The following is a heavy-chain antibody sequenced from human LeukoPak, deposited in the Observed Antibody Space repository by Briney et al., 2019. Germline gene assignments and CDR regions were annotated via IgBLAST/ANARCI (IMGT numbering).Heavy chain of an antibody. CDR1: GGSISRSSYY. CDR2: IYYSGST. V-gene: IGHV4-39*01. Sequence: SETLSLTCSVSGGSISRSSYYWGWLRQPPGKGLEWIGSIYYSGSTYYNPSLKSRVTISVDTSKNQFSLKLSSVTAADTAVYYCASGPRPFDYWGQGTLVTVSS. CDR3: ASGPRPFDY. J-gene: IGHJ4*02.